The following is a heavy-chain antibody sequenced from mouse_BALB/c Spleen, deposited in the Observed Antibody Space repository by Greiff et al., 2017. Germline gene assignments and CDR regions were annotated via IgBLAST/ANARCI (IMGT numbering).Heavy chain of an antibody. CDR2: IWAGGST. D-gene: IGHD1-2*01. Sequence: QVQLKQSGPGLVAPSQSLTITCTASGFSLTSYGVHWVRQPPGKGLEWLGVIWAGGSTNYNSALMSRLSISKDNSKSQVFLKMNSLQTDDTAMYHCARANSLLLYGYAMDYWGQGTSVTVSS. V-gene: IGHV2-9*02. CDR1: GFSLTSYG. J-gene: IGHJ4*01. CDR3: ARANSLLLYGYAMDY.